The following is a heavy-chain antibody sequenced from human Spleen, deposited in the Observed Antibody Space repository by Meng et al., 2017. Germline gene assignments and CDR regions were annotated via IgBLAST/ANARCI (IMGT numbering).Heavy chain of an antibody. J-gene: IGHJ4*02. D-gene: IGHD1-26*01. V-gene: IGHV3-66*02. CDR1: GFTVSHNY. Sequence: GESLKISCAASGFTVSHNYMSWVRQAPGKGLEWVSVIYSGGNTYYADSVKGRFTISRDNSKNTVFLQINSLRAEDTAVYYCARVSGSYSANDYWGQGTLVTVSS. CDR3: ARVSGSYSANDY. CDR2: IYSGGNT.